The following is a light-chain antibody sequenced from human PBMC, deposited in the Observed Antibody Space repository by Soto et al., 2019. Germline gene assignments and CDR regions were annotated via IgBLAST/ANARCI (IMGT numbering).Light chain of an antibody. CDR1: QSSSSY. Sequence: DIQMTQSPSSLSASVGDRVTITGRASQSSSSYLNWYQQKPGKAPKLLIYAASSLQSGVPSRFSGSGSGTDFTLTISSLQPEDFATYYCQQSYSTRITFGQGTRLEIK. CDR3: QQSYSTRIT. CDR2: AAS. J-gene: IGKJ5*01. V-gene: IGKV1-39*01.